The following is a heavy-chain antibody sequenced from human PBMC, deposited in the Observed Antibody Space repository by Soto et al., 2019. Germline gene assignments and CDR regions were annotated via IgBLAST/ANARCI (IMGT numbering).Heavy chain of an antibody. Sequence: ASVKVSCKSSGNSFVTYAIHWVRQAPGQRLQWMGWINVGSGNTKYAQDFQGRVTFTRDTAATTTFMELSSLRSEDAAVYYCARVPPWGDSGSFYIQHYDSWGQGTLVTVS. D-gene: IGHD3-10*01. CDR2: INVGSGNT. V-gene: IGHV1-3*01. CDR1: GNSFVTYA. J-gene: IGHJ4*02. CDR3: ARVPPWGDSGSFYIQHYDS.